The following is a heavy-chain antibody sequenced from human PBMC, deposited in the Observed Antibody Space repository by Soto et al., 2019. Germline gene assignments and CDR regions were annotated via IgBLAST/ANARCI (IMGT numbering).Heavy chain of an antibody. Sequence: ETLSLTCSVSGYSVSSSDYYWAWIRQPPGKGLEWIGSMLYSGLTYYNPSLKSRVTLSVDTSKNQFSVRLNSVTASDTAVYYCAPLSVSLSGPYGIHVWGQGTTVTVS. CDR2: MLYSGLT. CDR3: APLSVSLSGPYGIHV. D-gene: IGHD2-15*01. V-gene: IGHV4-39*01. CDR1: GYSVSSSDYY. J-gene: IGHJ6*02.